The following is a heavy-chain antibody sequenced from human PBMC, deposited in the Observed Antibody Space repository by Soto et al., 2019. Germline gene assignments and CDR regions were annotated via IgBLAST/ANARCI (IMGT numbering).Heavy chain of an antibody. Sequence: QPGGSLRLSCAASGFTFSSYGMHWVRQAPGKGLEWVAVIWYDGSNKYYADSVKGRFTISRDNSKNTLYLQMNSLRAEDTAVYYCARDSSRYSGYDGYYYGMDVWGQGTTVTVSS. CDR1: GFTFSSYG. CDR3: ARDSSRYSGYDGYYYGMDV. V-gene: IGHV3-33*01. J-gene: IGHJ6*02. CDR2: IWYDGSNK. D-gene: IGHD5-12*01.